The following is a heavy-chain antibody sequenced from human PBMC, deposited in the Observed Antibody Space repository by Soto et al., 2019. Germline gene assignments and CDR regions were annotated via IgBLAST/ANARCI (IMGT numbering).Heavy chain of an antibody. J-gene: IGHJ6*02. Sequence: GGSLRLSCAASGFSFSTYSMHWVRQAPGKGLEWVSSIGRRSDIYYADSVKGRFTISRDNAKNSVSLQMNSLRDEDTAVYYCAREETAWPLAYGLDVWGQGTTVTVSS. D-gene: IGHD2-21*02. V-gene: IGHV3-21*01. CDR1: GFSFSTYS. CDR3: AREETAWPLAYGLDV. CDR2: IGRRSDI.